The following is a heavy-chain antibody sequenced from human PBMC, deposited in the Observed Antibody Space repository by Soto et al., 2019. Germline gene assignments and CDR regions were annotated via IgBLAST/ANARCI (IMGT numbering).Heavy chain of an antibody. D-gene: IGHD5-18*01. Sequence: EVQLVESGGGVVQPGGSLRLSCVASGFTFDDHAMHWVRQIPGKGLEWVSSISWNSQNKAYGESVKGRFTIARDNAKNSLYLEMIHLRPDDAALYYCARDLWAGTAMVANAFDVWGQGTMVTVSS. CDR3: ARDLWAGTAMVANAFDV. CDR1: GFTFDDHA. CDR2: ISWNSQNK. J-gene: IGHJ3*01. V-gene: IGHV3-9*01.